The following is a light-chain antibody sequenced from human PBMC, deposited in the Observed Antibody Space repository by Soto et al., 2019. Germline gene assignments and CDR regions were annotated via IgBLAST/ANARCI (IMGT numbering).Light chain of an antibody. CDR3: ATWDDSLNGVV. CDR2: DNN. V-gene: IGLV1-44*01. Sequence: QAVVTQPPSASGTPGQRVTISCSGGYPNIGSNTVNWYHQLPGTAPKLLIYDNNQRPSGVPDRFSGSTSGTSDSLAISGLLSEDEADYYCATWDDSLNGVVFGGGTKVTVL. J-gene: IGLJ2*01. CDR1: YPNIGSNT.